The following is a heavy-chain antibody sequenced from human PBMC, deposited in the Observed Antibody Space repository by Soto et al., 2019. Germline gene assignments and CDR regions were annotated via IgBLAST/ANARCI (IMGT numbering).Heavy chain of an antibody. Sequence: QVQLQQWGAGLLKPSETLSLTCAVYGGSFSGYYWSWIRQPPGKGLEWIGEINHSGSTNYNPSLKSRVTISVDTYKNQFSLKLSSVTAADTAVYYCARGPWQGYWGQGTLVTVSS. D-gene: IGHD5-12*01. V-gene: IGHV4-34*01. CDR1: GGSFSGYY. J-gene: IGHJ4*02. CDR3: ARGPWQGY. CDR2: INHSGST.